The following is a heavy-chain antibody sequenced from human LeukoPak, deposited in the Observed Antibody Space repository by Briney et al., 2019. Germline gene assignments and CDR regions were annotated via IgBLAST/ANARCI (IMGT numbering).Heavy chain of an antibody. CDR2: ISYSGST. D-gene: IGHD6-13*01. Sequence: SETLSLTCTVSGGSISISSYYWGWIRQPPGKGLEWIGSISYSGSTYYNPSLKSRVTISVDTSKNQFSLKLSSVTAADTAVYYCARQGGSSSSSWSYWGQGTLVTVSS. J-gene: IGHJ4*02. CDR3: ARQGGSSSSSWSY. V-gene: IGHV4-39*01. CDR1: GGSISISSYY.